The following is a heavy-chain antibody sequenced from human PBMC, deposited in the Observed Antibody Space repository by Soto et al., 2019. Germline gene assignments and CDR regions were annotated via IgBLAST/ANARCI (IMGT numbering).Heavy chain of an antibody. Sequence: PSETLSLTCAVYGGSFSGYYWTWIRQPPGKGLELIGEITHSGSTNYNPSLKSRVTISVDTSKNQFSLKLRSLTAADTAVYYCARGMAVAGNYFGSWGRGTLVTVSS. J-gene: IGHJ4*02. CDR2: ITHSGST. CDR3: ARGMAVAGNYFGS. D-gene: IGHD6-19*01. CDR1: GGSFSGYY. V-gene: IGHV4-34*01.